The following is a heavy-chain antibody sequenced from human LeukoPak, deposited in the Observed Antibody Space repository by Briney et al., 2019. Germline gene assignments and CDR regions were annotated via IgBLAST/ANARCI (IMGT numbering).Heavy chain of an antibody. CDR3: ASARYCSGGSCYPDAFDI. D-gene: IGHD2-15*01. J-gene: IGHJ3*02. V-gene: IGHV3-21*04. Sequence: PGGSLRLSCAASGFTFSSYSMNWVRQAPGKGLEWVSCISSSSSYIYYADSVKGRFTISRDNAKNKLYLQMNSLRAEDTAVYYCASARYCSGGSCYPDAFDIWGQGTMVTVSS. CDR1: GFTFSSYS. CDR2: ISSSSSYI.